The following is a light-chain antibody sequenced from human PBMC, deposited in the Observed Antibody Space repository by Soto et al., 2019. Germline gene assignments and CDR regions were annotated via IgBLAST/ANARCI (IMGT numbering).Light chain of an antibody. V-gene: IGKV1-39*01. CDR1: QSISRY. Sequence: DIQMTQSPSSLSASVGDRVTITCRASQSISRYLNWYQQKPGKAPNLLIYAASRLQSGVPSRFSGSESGTDFTLTNSSLQPEDFATYYCQQSYITPPGTFGPGTKVDIK. J-gene: IGKJ3*01. CDR3: QQSYITPPGT. CDR2: AAS.